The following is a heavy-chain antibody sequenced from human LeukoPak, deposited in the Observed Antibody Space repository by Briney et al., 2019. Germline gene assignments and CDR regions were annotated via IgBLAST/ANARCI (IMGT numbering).Heavy chain of an antibody. D-gene: IGHD1-14*01. J-gene: IGHJ6*02. CDR2: IYTSGST. Sequence: TXSLTCTVSGGSISSGSYYWSWIRQPAGKGLEWIGRIYTSGSTNYNPSLKSRVTISVDTSKNQFSLKLSSVTAADTAVYYCARQGARVYPFDYYYYYGMDVWGQGTTVTVSS. CDR1: GGSISSGSYY. V-gene: IGHV4-61*02. CDR3: ARQGARVYPFDYYYYYGMDV.